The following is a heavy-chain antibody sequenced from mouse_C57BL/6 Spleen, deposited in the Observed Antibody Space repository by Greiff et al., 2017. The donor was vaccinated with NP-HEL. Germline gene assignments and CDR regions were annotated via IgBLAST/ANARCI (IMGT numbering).Heavy chain of an antibody. Sequence: EVQLQQSGAELVKPGASVKLSCTASGFNIKDYYMHWVKQRTEQGLEWIGRIDPEGGETKYAPKFQGKATITADTSSNTAYLQLSSLTSEDTAVYYCAHFNWDYYAMDYWGQGTSVTVSS. J-gene: IGHJ4*01. V-gene: IGHV14-2*01. CDR2: IDPEGGET. D-gene: IGHD4-1*02. CDR3: AHFNWDYYAMDY. CDR1: GFNIKDYY.